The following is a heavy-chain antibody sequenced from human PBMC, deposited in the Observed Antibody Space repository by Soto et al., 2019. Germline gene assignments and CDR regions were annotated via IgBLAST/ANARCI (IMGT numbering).Heavy chain of an antibody. CDR2: ISGTGGAA. Sequence: PGGSLRLSCAASGFSFSDSYMSWVRQAPGKGLEWVAAISGTGGAAYYADSVKGRFTISRDNSRNTLFLQMNSLRVDDTAIYHCAKPEEVVRGFDFWGLGTLVTVSS. CDR3: AKPEEVVRGFDF. CDR1: GFSFSDSY. J-gene: IGHJ4*02. D-gene: IGHD3-10*01. V-gene: IGHV3-23*01.